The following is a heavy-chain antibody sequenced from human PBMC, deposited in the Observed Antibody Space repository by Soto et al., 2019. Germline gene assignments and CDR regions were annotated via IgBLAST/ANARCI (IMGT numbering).Heavy chain of an antibody. CDR3: ASSDTAMVQFDY. Sequence: GGSLRLSCAASGFTFSSYAMSWVRQAPGKGLEWVSAISGSGGSTYYADSVKGRFTISRDNSKNTLYLQMNGLRAEDTAVYYCASSDTAMVQFDYWGQGTLVTVSS. D-gene: IGHD5-18*01. J-gene: IGHJ4*02. V-gene: IGHV3-23*01. CDR1: GFTFSSYA. CDR2: ISGSGGST.